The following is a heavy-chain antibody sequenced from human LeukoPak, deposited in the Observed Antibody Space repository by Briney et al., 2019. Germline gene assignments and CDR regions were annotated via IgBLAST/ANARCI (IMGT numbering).Heavy chain of an antibody. V-gene: IGHV4-4*07. CDR3: ARVTGYMIEDYFDY. CDR1: GGSFSSYF. Sequence: PSETLSLTCTVSGGSFSSYFWTWIRQPAGKGLEWIGRIYASGGTNFNSSLRSRVTMSLDTSKNQFSLKLTSVTAADTAVYYCARVTGYMIEDYFDYWGQGTLVTVSS. CDR2: IYASGGT. D-gene: IGHD3-22*01. J-gene: IGHJ4*02.